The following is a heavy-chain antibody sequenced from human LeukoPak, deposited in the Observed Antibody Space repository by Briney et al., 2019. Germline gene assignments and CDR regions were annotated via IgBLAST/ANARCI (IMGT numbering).Heavy chain of an antibody. J-gene: IGHJ3*02. CDR1: GFTFSSYS. CDR2: ISSSSSTI. CDR3: ARDSVYGGNSDAFDI. V-gene: IGHV3-48*01. D-gene: IGHD4-23*01. Sequence: GGSLRLSCAASGFTFSSYSMNWVRQAPGKGLEWVSYISSSSSTIYYADSVKGRFTISRDNAKNSLYLQMNSLRAEDTAVYYCARDSVYGGNSDAFDIWGQGTMVTVSS.